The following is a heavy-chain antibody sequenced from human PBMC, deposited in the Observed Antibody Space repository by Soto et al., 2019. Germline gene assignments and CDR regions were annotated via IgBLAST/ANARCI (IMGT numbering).Heavy chain of an antibody. Sequence: SETLSLSCTVSGDTMTNSEFLWGWVRQPAGKGVEGIGCIYYSGLAKYTPALRRRASMSVYTSRNQFFLNVTSVTVADTAVYYCARPGDAHWAFDIWGQGELVPV. J-gene: IGHJ3*02. CDR2: IYYSGLA. V-gene: IGHV4-39*01. CDR3: ARPGDAHWAFDI. D-gene: IGHD7-27*01. CDR1: GDTMTNSEFL.